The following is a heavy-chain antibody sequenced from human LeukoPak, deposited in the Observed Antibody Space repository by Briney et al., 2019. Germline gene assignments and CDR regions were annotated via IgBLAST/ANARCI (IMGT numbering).Heavy chain of an antibody. V-gene: IGHV3-21*01. CDR3: ARVSSWKFDY. D-gene: IGHD6-13*01. Sequence: GGSLRLSCAASGFTFSSYSMNWVRQAPGKGLEWVSSISSSSSYIYYADSVKGRFTISRDNAKNSLYLQVNSLRAEDTAVYYCARVSSWKFDYWGQGTLVTVSS. CDR2: ISSSSSYI. J-gene: IGHJ4*02. CDR1: GFTFSSYS.